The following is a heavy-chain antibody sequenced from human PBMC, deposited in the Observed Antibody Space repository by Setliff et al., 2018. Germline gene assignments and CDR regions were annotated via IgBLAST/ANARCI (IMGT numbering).Heavy chain of an antibody. V-gene: IGHV1-2*06. J-gene: IGHJ4*02. CDR2: VFTATDDT. CDR1: GYSFTKYF. D-gene: IGHD3-9*01. CDR3: VRQDILTGYYAFDY. Sequence: GASVKVSCKTSGYSFTKYFLHWVRQAPGQGLEWMGRVFTATDDTQFRTEFQGRVSVTRETSMSTTYMELSGLRSDDTAVYYCVRQDILTGYYAFDYWGQGTLVTVSS.